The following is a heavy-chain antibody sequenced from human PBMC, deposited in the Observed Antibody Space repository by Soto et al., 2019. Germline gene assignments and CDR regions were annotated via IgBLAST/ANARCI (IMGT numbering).Heavy chain of an antibody. CDR3: VRDPWSDDSFNI. CDR2: IYGGGDT. V-gene: IGHV3-66*01. CDR1: GDTVYNNF. D-gene: IGHD2-8*02. Sequence: PAGSLRLARAASGDTVYNNFVAWALQAPGKGLEWVSVIYGGGDTFYADSVKGRFTISRDNSKNTVYLQMNSLRAEDTAMYYCVRDPWSDDSFNIWGQGTMVTVSS. J-gene: IGHJ3*02.